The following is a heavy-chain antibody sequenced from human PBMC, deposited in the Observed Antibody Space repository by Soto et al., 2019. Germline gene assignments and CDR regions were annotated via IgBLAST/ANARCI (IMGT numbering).Heavy chain of an antibody. Sequence: QVQLVQSGAEVKKPGASVKVSCKASGYTFTSYGISWVRQAPGQGLEWTEWISAYNGHTNYAQKLQGRGTMTTDTFTSKPYTELMSERSDDMAMNDCAGVNDYYDSPIDYWGKVTLFTVSS. V-gene: IGHV1-18*03. CDR3: AGVNDYYDSPIDY. CDR2: ISAYNGHT. CDR1: GYTFTSYG. J-gene: IGHJ4*02. D-gene: IGHD3-22*01.